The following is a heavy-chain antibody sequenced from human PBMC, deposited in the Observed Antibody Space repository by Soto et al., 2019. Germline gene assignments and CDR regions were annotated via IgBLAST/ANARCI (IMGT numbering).Heavy chain of an antibody. CDR2: IIPIFGTA. D-gene: IGHD6-13*01. J-gene: IGHJ4*02. V-gene: IGHV1-69*13. CDR3: ARSRRGHSSSWYYFDY. Sequence: SVKVSCKASGGTFSSYAISWVRQAPGQGLEWMGGIIPIFGTANYAQKFQGRVTITADESTSTAYMELSSLRSEDTAVYYCARSRRGHSSSWYYFDYWGQGTLVTVPS. CDR1: GGTFSSYA.